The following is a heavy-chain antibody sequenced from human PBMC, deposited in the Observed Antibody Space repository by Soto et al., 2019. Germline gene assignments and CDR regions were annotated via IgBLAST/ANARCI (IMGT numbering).Heavy chain of an antibody. V-gene: IGHV4-28*01. CDR1: GYSISSSNW. D-gene: IGHD1-26*01. CDR2: IYYSGTT. Sequence: SETLSLTCAVSGYSISSSNWWGWIRQPPGKGLEWIGYIYYSGTTYYNPSLKSRVTMSVDTSKNQFSLKLTSVTAVDTAVYYCGRRELQGPIDYWGQGTLVTVSS. J-gene: IGHJ4*02. CDR3: GRRELQGPIDY.